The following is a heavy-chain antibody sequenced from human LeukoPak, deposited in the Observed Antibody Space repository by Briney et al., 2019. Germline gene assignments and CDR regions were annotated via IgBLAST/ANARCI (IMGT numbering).Heavy chain of an antibody. J-gene: IGHJ4*02. V-gene: IGHV3-74*01. D-gene: IGHD1-26*01. CDR3: ARDLTGAVFDF. Sequence: PGGPLRPSFAPPGFTFISYWMHWVRQAPGKGLFFVSRITSDGSSTSYADSVRGRFTISRDNAKNTVYLQMNSLRPEDTAVYYCARDLTGAVFDFWGQGTLVTVSS. CDR1: GFTFISYW. CDR2: ITSDGSST.